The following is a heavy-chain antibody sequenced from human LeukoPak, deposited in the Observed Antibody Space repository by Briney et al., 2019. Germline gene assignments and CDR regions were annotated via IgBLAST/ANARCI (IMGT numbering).Heavy chain of an antibody. CDR2: INPNSGGT. Sequence: ASVKVSCKASGYTFTGYYMHWVRQAPGQGLEWMGWINPNSGGTNYAQKFQGRVTMTRDTSISTACMELSRLRSDDTAVYYCARWGDSSGWYGGGFDPWGQGTLVTVSS. CDR1: GYTFTGYY. D-gene: IGHD6-19*01. V-gene: IGHV1-2*02. J-gene: IGHJ5*02. CDR3: ARWGDSSGWYGGGFDP.